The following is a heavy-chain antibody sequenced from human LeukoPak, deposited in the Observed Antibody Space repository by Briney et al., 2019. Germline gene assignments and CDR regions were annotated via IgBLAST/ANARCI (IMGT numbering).Heavy chain of an antibody. CDR1: GFTFSSYG. CDR2: IWYDGSNK. Sequence: QAGGSLRLSCAASGFTFSSYGMHWVRQAPGKGLEWVAVIWYDGSNKYYADSVKGRFTISRDNSKNTLYLQMNSLRADDTAVYYCAKDFGYSGFNYLDYWGQGTLVTVSS. D-gene: IGHD5-12*01. J-gene: IGHJ4*02. V-gene: IGHV3-33*06. CDR3: AKDFGYSGFNYLDY.